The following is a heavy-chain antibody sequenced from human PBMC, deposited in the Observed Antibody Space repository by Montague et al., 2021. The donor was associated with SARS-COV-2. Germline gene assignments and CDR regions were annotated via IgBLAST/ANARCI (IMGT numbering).Heavy chain of an antibody. D-gene: IGHD5-24*01. CDR2: MYNSRSS. CDR1: GGSISAYY. J-gene: IGHJ5*02. Sequence: SETLSLTCTVSGGSISAYYWSWIRQPPGKGLEWIAYMYNSRSSNYNPSLKSRVTFSVDTSKNQFSLKLISVTAADTAVYFCAREDRWNWFDPWGQGVLVTVSS. V-gene: IGHV4-59*13. CDR3: AREDRWNWFDP.